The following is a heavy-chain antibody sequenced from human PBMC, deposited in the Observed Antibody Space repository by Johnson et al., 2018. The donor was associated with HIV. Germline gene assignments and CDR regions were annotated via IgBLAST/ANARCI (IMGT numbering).Heavy chain of an antibody. CDR3: ARDLWAYSTRDDAFDI. D-gene: IGHD6-13*01. CDR2: IWYDGSIK. J-gene: IGHJ3*02. Sequence: QVQLVESGGGVVQPGRSLRLSCAASGFTFSSYGMHWVRQAPGKGLEWVAVIWYDGSIKYYAVSVKGRFTISRDNSKHSLYLQMNSLRAEDTAVYYCARDLWAYSTRDDAFDIWGQGTMVTVSS. V-gene: IGHV3-33*01. CDR1: GFTFSSYG.